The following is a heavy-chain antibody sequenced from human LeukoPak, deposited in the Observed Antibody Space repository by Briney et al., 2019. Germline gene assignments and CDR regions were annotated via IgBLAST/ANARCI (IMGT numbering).Heavy chain of an antibody. CDR2: IWYDGSNK. V-gene: IGHV3-33*01. CDR1: GFTFSSYG. Sequence: GGSLRLSCAASGFTFSSYGMHWVRQAPGKGLEWVAVIWYDGSNKYYADSVKGRFTISRDNSKNTLYLQMNSLRAEDTAVYCCARGYDFWSGYYTGGFDYWGQGTLVTVSS. CDR3: ARGYDFWSGYYTGGFDY. D-gene: IGHD3-3*01. J-gene: IGHJ4*02.